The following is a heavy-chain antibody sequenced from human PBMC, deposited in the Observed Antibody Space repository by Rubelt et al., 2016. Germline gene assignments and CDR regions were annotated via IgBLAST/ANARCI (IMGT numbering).Heavy chain of an antibody. J-gene: IGHJ4*02. CDR3: AKDDLYTGSYHDY. D-gene: IGHD1-26*01. V-gene: IGHV3-23*04. Sequence: EVQLVESRGVLVQPGGSLRLSCAASGFTFSDHAMTWVRQTPGKRLEWVSAISGNGAFTHYADSVVVRFTISRDNSKNTLYLEMNILRAKDTAIYYCAKDDLYTGSYHDYWGQGTLVTVSS. CDR1: GFTFSDHA. CDR2: ISGNGAFT.